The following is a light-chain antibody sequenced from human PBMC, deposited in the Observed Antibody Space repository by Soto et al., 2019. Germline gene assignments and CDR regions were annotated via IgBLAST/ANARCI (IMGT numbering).Light chain of an antibody. CDR2: GAS. J-gene: IGKJ1*01. Sequence: VVTQSPATLSVFPGETATLSCRASQSVSSDLAWYQQRPGQAPRLLIYGASTRATGIPARFRGRGSGTEFRLTISSLQSEDFATYYCQQYNTWHPKMAFGRGTKVEIK. V-gene: IGKV3-15*01. CDR1: QSVSSD. CDR3: QQYNTWHPKMA.